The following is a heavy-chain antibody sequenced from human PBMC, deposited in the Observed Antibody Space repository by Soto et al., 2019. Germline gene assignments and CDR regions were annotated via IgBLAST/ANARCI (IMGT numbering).Heavy chain of an antibody. CDR1: GGSISSSSYY. CDR2: IYYSGST. CDR3: ARLTYGSSHGRSYFDY. Sequence: PSETLSLTCTVSGGSISSSSYYWGWIRQPPGKGLEWIGSIYYSGSTYYNPSLKSRVTISVDTSKNQFSLKLSSVTAADTAVYYCARLTYGSSHGRSYFDYWGQGTLVTVSS. J-gene: IGHJ4*02. D-gene: IGHD6-13*01. V-gene: IGHV4-39*01.